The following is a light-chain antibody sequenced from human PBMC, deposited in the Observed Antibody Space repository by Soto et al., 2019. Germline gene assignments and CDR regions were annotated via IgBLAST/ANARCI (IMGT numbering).Light chain of an antibody. V-gene: IGLV2-11*02. Sequence: QSALTQPRSVSGSPGQSVTISCTGTSSDVGGYKYVSWYQQHPGKAPRLMIYDVNKRPSGVPDRFSGSKSGNTASLTISGLQAEDEAEYSCCSYAGSYTYVFGTGTKVTVL. CDR1: SSDVGGYKY. J-gene: IGLJ1*01. CDR3: CSYAGSYTYV. CDR2: DVN.